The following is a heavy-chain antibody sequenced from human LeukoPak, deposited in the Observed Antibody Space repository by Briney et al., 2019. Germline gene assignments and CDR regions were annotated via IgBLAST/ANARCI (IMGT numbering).Heavy chain of an antibody. J-gene: IGHJ4*02. CDR1: GFTSSIYS. CDR2: ISSSNYI. V-gene: IGHV3-21*01. Sequence: PGGSLRLSCAASGFTSSIYSMSWVRPAPGQGLEWVSSISSSNYIYYADSVKGRFTISRDDAENSLYLQMHSLRAEDTAVYYCARGPEVITSSRTDYWGQGTLVTVSS. CDR3: ARGPEVITSSRTDY.